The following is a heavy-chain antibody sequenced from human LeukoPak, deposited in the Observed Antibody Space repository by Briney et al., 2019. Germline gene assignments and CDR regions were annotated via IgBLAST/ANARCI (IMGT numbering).Heavy chain of an antibody. CDR3: ARHVYYRTGPYYFDY. Sequence: SETPSLTCTVSGGSISSSSYYWGWIRQPPGKGLEWIGSIYYSGSTYYNPSLKSRVTISVDTSKNQFSLKLSSVTAADTAVYYCARHVYYRTGPYYFDYWGQGTLVTVSS. CDR2: IYYSGST. D-gene: IGHD1-26*01. V-gene: IGHV4-39*01. J-gene: IGHJ4*02. CDR1: GGSISSSSYY.